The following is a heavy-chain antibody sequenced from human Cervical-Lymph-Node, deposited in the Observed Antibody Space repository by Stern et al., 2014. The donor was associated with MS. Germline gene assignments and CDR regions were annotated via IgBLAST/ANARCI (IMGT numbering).Heavy chain of an antibody. CDR3: ARALPVCGPHCWEVLDY. Sequence: QVQLVESGAEVRKPGASVQVSCKASGYMFTGYYIHWVRQAHGQGLEWVGRIGPNIGDTYYAQKFQGRVTVTRDTSLSTAYMELSSLRSDDTAVYYCARALPVCGPHCWEVLDYWGQGVLVTVSS. CDR1: GYMFTGYY. V-gene: IGHV1-2*06. CDR2: IGPNIGDT. D-gene: IGHD2-21*02. J-gene: IGHJ4*02.